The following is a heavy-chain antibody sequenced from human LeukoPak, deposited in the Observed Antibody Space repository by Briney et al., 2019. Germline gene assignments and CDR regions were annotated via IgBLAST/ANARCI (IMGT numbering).Heavy chain of an antibody. D-gene: IGHD3-10*01. CDR1: GLTVTNAW. Sequence: GGSLRLSGSASGLTVTNAWMNWVRQAPGEGLDWVGRIASKTDGGATDYVAPVKGRFTISRDDSKNTLNLQMNSLKTEDTAAYYCTTGIRGDWGQGTLVTVSS. CDR3: TTGIRGD. J-gene: IGHJ4*02. V-gene: IGHV3-15*07. CDR2: IASKTDGGAT.